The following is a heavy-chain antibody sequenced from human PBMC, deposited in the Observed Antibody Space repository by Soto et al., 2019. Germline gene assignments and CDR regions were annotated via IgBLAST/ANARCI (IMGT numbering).Heavy chain of an antibody. D-gene: IGHD2-2*01. CDR2: ISDSGST. CDR3: AKYQPHEFDP. CDR1: GASIGSGDDY. J-gene: IGHJ5*02. V-gene: IGHV4-30-4*08. Sequence: PSETLSLTCSVSGASIGSGDDYWTWIRQSPGKGLEWIGYISDSGSTFYNPSLRSRLTIALDTSKNHFSLKLNSVTAADTAVYYSAKYQPHEFDPWGQGTPVTVSS.